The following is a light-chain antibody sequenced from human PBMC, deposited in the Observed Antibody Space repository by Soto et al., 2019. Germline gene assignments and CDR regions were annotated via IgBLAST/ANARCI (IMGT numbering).Light chain of an antibody. CDR1: QSVSSSY. CDR2: AAS. J-gene: IGKJ2*01. Sequence: EIVLTQSPGTLSLSPGERATLSCRVSQSVSSSYLAWYQQKPGQAPRLLIYAASSRATGIPDRFSGSGSGTDFTLTISRLEPEDFAVYYCQQYGSSPPMYTFGQGTKLEIK. V-gene: IGKV3-20*01. CDR3: QQYGSSPPMYT.